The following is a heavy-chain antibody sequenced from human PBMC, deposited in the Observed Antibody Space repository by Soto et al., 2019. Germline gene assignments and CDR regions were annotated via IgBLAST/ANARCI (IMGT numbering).Heavy chain of an antibody. D-gene: IGHD3-3*01. Sequence: SQTLSLTCAISGDSVSSNSAAWNWIRQSPSRGLEWLGRTYYRSKWYNDYAVSVKSRITINPDTSKNQFSLQLNSVTPEDTAIYYCARTRVYDSYNYYGMAVWGQGTTVTVSS. J-gene: IGHJ6*02. CDR3: ARTRVYDSYNYYGMAV. V-gene: IGHV6-1*01. CDR2: TYYRSKWYN. CDR1: GDSVSSNSAA.